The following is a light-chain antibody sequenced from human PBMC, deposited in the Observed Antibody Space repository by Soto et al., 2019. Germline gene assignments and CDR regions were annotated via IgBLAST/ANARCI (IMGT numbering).Light chain of an antibody. V-gene: IGLV2-14*01. J-gene: IGLJ2*01. CDR3: SSYTSSSTLVL. CDR2: DVS. CDR1: SSDVGDHNY. Sequence: QSALTQPASVSGSPGQSITISCTGTSSDVGDHNYVSWYQQYPGKAPKLMIYDVSNRPSGVSNRFSGSKSGNTASLTISGLQAEDEADYYCSSYTSSSTLVLFGGGTKLTVL.